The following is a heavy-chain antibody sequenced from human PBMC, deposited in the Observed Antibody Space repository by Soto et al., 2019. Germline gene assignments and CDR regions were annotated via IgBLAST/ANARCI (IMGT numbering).Heavy chain of an antibody. Sequence: SETLSLTCTVSGGSISSYYWSWIRQPPGKGLEWIGYIYYSVSTNYNPSLKSRVTISVFTSKNQFSLKLSSVTAADTAVYYCARSDGSYQLYFDYWGQGTLVTVSS. D-gene: IGHD1-26*01. CDR2: IYYSVST. J-gene: IGHJ4*02. V-gene: IGHV4-59*01. CDR1: GGSISSYY. CDR3: ARSDGSYQLYFDY.